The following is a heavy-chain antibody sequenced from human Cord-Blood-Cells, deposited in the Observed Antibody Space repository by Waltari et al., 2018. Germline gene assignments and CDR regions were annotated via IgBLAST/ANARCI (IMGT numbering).Heavy chain of an antibody. J-gene: IGHJ4*02. CDR2: IYYSGST. D-gene: IGHD3-9*01. CDR3: ARLGDYYHTHKYYFDY. CDR1: GGSISSSSYY. Sequence: QLQLQESGPGLVKPSETLSLTCTVSGGSISSSSYYWGWIRQTPGKGLEWIGSIYYSGSTYYNPSLKSRVTISVDTSKNQFSLKLSSVTAADTAVYYCARLGDYYHTHKYYFDYWGQGTLVTVSS. V-gene: IGHV4-39*07.